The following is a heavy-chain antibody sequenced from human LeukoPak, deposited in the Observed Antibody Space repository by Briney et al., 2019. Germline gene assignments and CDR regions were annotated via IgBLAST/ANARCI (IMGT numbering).Heavy chain of an antibody. J-gene: IGHJ3*02. CDR1: GYTFTSYD. CDR3: ASWYSSGYDAFDI. V-gene: IGHV1-8*01. CDR2: MNPNSGNT. D-gene: IGHD6-25*01. Sequence: ASVTVSCKASGYTFTSYDINWVRQATGQGLEWMGWMNPNSGNTGYAQKFQGRVTMTRNTSISTAYMELSSLRSEDTAVYYCASWYSSGYDAFDIWGQGTMVTVSP.